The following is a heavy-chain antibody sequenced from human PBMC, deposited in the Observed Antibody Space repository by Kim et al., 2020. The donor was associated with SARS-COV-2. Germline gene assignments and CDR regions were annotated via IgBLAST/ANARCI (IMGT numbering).Heavy chain of an antibody. CDR2: IWYDGSNK. CDR1: GFTFSSYG. J-gene: IGHJ4*02. Sequence: GGSLRLSCAASGFTFSSYGMHWVRQAPGKGLEWVAVIWYDGSNKYYADSVKGRFTISRDNSKNTLYLQMNSLRAEDTAVYYCARDVIVVAGTESSDYWGQGTLVTVSS. D-gene: IGHD6-19*01. V-gene: IGHV3-33*01. CDR3: ARDVIVVAGTESSDY.